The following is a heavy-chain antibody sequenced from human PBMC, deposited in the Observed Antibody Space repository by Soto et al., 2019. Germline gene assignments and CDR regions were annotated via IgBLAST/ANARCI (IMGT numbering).Heavy chain of an antibody. D-gene: IGHD3-10*01. Sequence: EVQLLESGGGLVQPGGSLRLSCAASGFTFSSYAMTWVRQAPGKGLEWVSAISGSGNTSYYADSVKGRFTISRDSSKKMLYLQMNSLRPEDTAVYYCAKDRGRTWDVDYWGQGTLVTGSS. CDR1: GFTFSSYA. CDR2: ISGSGNTS. CDR3: AKDRGRTWDVDY. V-gene: IGHV3-23*01. J-gene: IGHJ4*02.